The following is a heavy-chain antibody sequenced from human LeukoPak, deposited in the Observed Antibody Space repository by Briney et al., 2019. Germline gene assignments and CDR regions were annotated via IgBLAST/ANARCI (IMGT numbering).Heavy chain of an antibody. CDR2: ISGRSSYI. Sequence: GGSLRLSCAASGFTFSSYSMNWVRQAPGKGLEWVSSISGRSSYIYYADSVKGRFTISRDNAKNSLYLQMNSLRAEDTAVYYCARAYYFDTSAHYWFDYWGQGVLVTVSS. V-gene: IGHV3-21*01. CDR3: ARAYYFDTSAHYWFDY. D-gene: IGHD3-22*01. J-gene: IGHJ4*02. CDR1: GFTFSSYS.